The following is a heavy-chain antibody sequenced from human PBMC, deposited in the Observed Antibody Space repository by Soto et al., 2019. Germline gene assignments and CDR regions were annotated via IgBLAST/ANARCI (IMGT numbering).Heavy chain of an antibody. CDR3: AAPRDEYGSGVSWFTYGMDI. CDR2: LDGAGGST. J-gene: IGHJ6*01. CDR1: LFTFSEYA. Sequence: LRVSCLSPLFTFSEYAMTWVRHFPGGGLEWVASLDGAGGSTYYADSVRGRFTISRDNSQNTLFLQMKRLTVDDTAIYYCAAPRDEYGSGVSWFTYGMDIWGQGTTVTVSS. V-gene: IGHV3-23*01. D-gene: IGHD3-10*01.